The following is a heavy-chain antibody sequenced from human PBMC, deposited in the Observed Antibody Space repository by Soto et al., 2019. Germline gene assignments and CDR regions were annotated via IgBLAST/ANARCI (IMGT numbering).Heavy chain of an antibody. V-gene: IGHV4-59*08. CDR1: GGSIISYD. Sequence: SETLCVTCTVAGGSIISYDCTWIRQHPGKGLEWIGFMYNSGSTHYNPSLKSRVTISLDTSKNQFSLNLRSVTAADTAVYYCASMGYHYGSGSYPLDYWGQGTLVTVPS. D-gene: IGHD3-10*01. CDR2: MYNSGST. J-gene: IGHJ4*02. CDR3: ASMGYHYGSGSYPLDY.